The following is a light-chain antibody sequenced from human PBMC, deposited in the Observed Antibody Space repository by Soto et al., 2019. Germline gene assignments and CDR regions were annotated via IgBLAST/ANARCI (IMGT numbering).Light chain of an antibody. CDR1: SSDVGGYNY. J-gene: IGLJ1*01. CDR3: SSYTTNSTPYV. V-gene: IGLV2-14*01. Sequence: QSVLTQPASVSGSPGQSITISCTGTSSDVGGYNYVSRYQQHPGRAPKLMIFEVTNRPSGVSDRFSGSKSGNTASLTISGLQAEDEADYYCSSYTTNSTPYVFGTGTKVTVL. CDR2: EVT.